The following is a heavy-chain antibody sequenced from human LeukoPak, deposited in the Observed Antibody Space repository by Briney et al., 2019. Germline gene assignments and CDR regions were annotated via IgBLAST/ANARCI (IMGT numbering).Heavy chain of an antibody. V-gene: IGHV3-74*01. CDR2: INTDGSST. D-gene: IGHD2-2*01. CDR3: AAVVPAAPFQN. CDR1: GFTFSNYW. J-gene: IGHJ1*01. Sequence: GGSLRLSCAASGFTFSNYWMHWVRQAPGKGLVWVSRINTDGSSTSYADSVKGRFTVSRDNAKNTLFLQMNSLRVEDTAVYYCAAVVPAAPFQNWGQGTLVTVSS.